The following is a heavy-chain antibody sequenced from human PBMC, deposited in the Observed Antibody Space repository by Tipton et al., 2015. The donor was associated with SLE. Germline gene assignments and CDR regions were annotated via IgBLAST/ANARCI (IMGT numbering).Heavy chain of an antibody. Sequence: SLRLSCAASGFTFSSYTMNWVRQAPGKGLEWVSSISSSSSYIMYADSVKGRFTVSRDNSKSTVYLQMNSLRADDTAVYYCVRDSSTFSYDSLCYFNFDPWGQVTLVAVSS. V-gene: IGHV3-21*06. D-gene: IGHD3-22*01. CDR1: GFTFSSYT. J-gene: IGHJ5*02. CDR3: VRDSSTFSYDSLCYFNFDP. CDR2: ISSSSSYI.